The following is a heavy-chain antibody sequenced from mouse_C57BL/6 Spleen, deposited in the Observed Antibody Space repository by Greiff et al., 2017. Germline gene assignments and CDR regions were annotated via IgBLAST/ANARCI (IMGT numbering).Heavy chain of an antibody. CDR3: AKGGITNYYAMDY. D-gene: IGHD2-4*01. J-gene: IGHJ4*01. V-gene: IGHV2-5*01. Sequence: QVQLKESGPGLVQPSQSLSITCTVSGFSLTSYGVHWVRQSPGKGLEWLGVLWRGGSTDYNAAFMSRLSITKDNSKSQVFFKMNSLQADDTAIYYCAKGGITNYYAMDYWGQGTSVTVSS. CDR2: LWRGGST. CDR1: GFSLTSYG.